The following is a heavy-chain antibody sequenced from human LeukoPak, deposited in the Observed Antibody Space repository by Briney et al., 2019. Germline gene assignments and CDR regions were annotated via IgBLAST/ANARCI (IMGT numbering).Heavy chain of an antibody. CDR3: VEDKSGVGIDY. J-gene: IGHJ4*02. D-gene: IGHD2-8*01. CDR2: ISGDGGRT. V-gene: IGHV3-43*02. Sequence: GGSLRLSCAASGFTFHDHAMHWVRQAPGEGLEWVSLISGDGGRTYYADSVKGRFTISRDNSKNSLYLRMNSLRTEDTALYYCVEDKSGVGIDYWGQGTLVTVSS. CDR1: GFTFHDHA.